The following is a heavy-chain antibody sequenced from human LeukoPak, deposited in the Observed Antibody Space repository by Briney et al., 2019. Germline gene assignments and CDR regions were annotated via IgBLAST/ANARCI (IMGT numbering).Heavy chain of an antibody. CDR1: GYTFTSYD. V-gene: IGHV1-8*01. Sequence: GASVKVSCKASGYTFTSYDINWVRQATGQGLEWMGWMNPNSGNTGYAQKFQGRVTMTRDTSISTAYMELSSLRFDDSAVYYCAHLDSSGRWLGFDYWGQGTLVTVSA. CDR2: MNPNSGNT. D-gene: IGHD3-22*01. CDR3: AHLDSSGRWLGFDY. J-gene: IGHJ4*02.